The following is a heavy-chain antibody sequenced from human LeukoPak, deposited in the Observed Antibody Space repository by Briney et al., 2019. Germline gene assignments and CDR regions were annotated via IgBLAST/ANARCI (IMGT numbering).Heavy chain of an antibody. J-gene: IGHJ4*02. D-gene: IGHD6-6*01. Sequence: GGSLRLSCAASGFTFSNYAMHWVRQAPGKGLEWVALISYDGGNKYYAGSVKGRFTISRDNSRNTQYLQMNSLRAEDTAVYYCAKAFSSSSGNYWGQGTLVTVSS. CDR2: ISYDGGNK. CDR3: AKAFSSSSGNY. CDR1: GFTFSNYA. V-gene: IGHV3-30-3*01.